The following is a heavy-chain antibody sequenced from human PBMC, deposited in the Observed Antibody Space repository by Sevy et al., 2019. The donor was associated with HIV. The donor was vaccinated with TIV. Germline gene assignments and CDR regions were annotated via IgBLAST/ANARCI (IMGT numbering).Heavy chain of an antibody. J-gene: IGHJ5*01. V-gene: IGHV4-39*01. CDR2: IYYSGST. CDR1: GGSISSSIYY. D-gene: IGHD4-17*01. CDR3: ATRSTVTPLSPLYNLFES. Sequence: SETLSLTCIVSGGSISSSIYYWGWIRQPPGKGLEWIGSIYYSGSTYYNPSLKSRVTISLATSKYQFSLKLSSVTAADTAVYYCATRSTVTPLSPLYNLFESWGQGTLVTVSS.